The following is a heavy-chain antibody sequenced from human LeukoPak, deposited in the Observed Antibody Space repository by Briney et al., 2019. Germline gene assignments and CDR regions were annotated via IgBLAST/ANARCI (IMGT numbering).Heavy chain of an antibody. D-gene: IGHD2-2*02. V-gene: IGHV3-23*01. CDR2: ISGSGGST. CDR3: TTDSQLLYISEPA. Sequence: GGSLRLSCAASGFTFSSYAMSWVRQAPGKGLEWVSAISGSGGSTYYADSVKGRFTISRDNSKNTRYLQMNSLKTEDTAVYYCTTDSQLLYISEPAWGQGTLVTVSS. CDR1: GFTFSSYA. J-gene: IGHJ4*02.